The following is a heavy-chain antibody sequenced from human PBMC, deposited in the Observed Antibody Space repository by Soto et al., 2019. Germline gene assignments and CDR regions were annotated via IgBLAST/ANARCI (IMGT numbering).Heavy chain of an antibody. Sequence: GGSLRLSCAASGFTFSSYGMHWVRQAPGKGLEWVAVISYDGSNKYYADSVKGRFTISRDNSKNTLYLQMNSLRAEDTAVYYCAKGSVIWLVGYFDYWGQGTLVTVSS. CDR3: AKGSVIWLVGYFDY. CDR2: ISYDGSNK. D-gene: IGHD2-21*01. CDR1: GFTFSSYG. J-gene: IGHJ4*02. V-gene: IGHV3-30*18.